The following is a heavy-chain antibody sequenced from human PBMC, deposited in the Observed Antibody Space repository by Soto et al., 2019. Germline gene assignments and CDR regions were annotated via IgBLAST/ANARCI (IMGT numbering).Heavy chain of an antibody. Sequence: ASVKVSCKASGYTFTSYGISWVRQAPGQGLEWMGWISAYNGNTNYAQKLQGRVTMTTDTSTSTAYMELRSLRSDDTAVYYCAREGTARRPQNYYYYMDVWGKGTTVTVSS. D-gene: IGHD5-18*01. V-gene: IGHV1-18*01. CDR3: AREGTARRPQNYYYYMDV. J-gene: IGHJ6*03. CDR2: ISAYNGNT. CDR1: GYTFTSYG.